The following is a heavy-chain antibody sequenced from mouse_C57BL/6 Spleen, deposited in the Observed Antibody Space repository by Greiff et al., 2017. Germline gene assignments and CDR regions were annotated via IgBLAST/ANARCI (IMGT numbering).Heavy chain of an antibody. CDR1: GFTFTDYY. D-gene: IGHD1-1*01. Sequence: EVMLVESGGGLVQPGGSLSLSCAASGFTFTDYYMSWVRQPPGKALEWLGFIRNKANGYTTEYSASVKGRFTISRDNSQSILYLQMNALRAEDSATYYCARYRGSSFYWYFDVWGTGTTVTVSS. J-gene: IGHJ1*03. CDR2: IRNKANGYTT. V-gene: IGHV7-3*01. CDR3: ARYRGSSFYWYFDV.